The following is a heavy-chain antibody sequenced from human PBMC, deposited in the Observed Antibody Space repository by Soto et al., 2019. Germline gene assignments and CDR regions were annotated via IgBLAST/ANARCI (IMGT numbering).Heavy chain of an antibody. Sequence: EVQLVESGGGLVKPGGSLRLSCAASGFTFSSYSMNWVRQAPGKGLEWVSSISSSSSYINYADSVKGRFTISRDNAKNSLYLQMNSLRAEDTAVYYCARDHRRDSSEDYWGQGTLVTVSS. CDR1: GFTFSSYS. V-gene: IGHV3-21*01. CDR2: ISSSSSYI. J-gene: IGHJ4*02. D-gene: IGHD6-25*01. CDR3: ARDHRRDSSEDY.